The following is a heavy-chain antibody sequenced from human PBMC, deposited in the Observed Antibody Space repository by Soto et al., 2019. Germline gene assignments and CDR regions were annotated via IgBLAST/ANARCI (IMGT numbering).Heavy chain of an antibody. V-gene: IGHV1-2*04. J-gene: IGHJ6*02. D-gene: IGHD1-1*01. Sequence: ASVKVSCKASGYTFTGYYMHWVRQAPGQGLEWMGWINPNSGGTNYAQKFQGWVTMTRDTSISTAYMELSRLRSDDTAVYYCARDRVYNREPVTYYYYGMDVWGQGTTVTVSS. CDR1: GYTFTGYY. CDR3: ARDRVYNREPVTYYYYGMDV. CDR2: INPNSGGT.